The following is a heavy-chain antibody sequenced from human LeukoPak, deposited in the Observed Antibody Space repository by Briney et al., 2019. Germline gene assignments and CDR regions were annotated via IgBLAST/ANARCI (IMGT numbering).Heavy chain of an antibody. CDR2: INPNSGGT. D-gene: IGHD7-27*01. CDR3: ARHHLGIGGLDY. Sequence: GASVKVSCKASGYTFTGYYMHWVQQTPGQGLEWMGWINPNSGGTNYAQKFQGRVTMTRDTSISTAYMELSRLRSDDTAVYYCARHHLGIGGLDYWGQGTLVTVSS. J-gene: IGHJ4*02. V-gene: IGHV1-2*02. CDR1: GYTFTGYY.